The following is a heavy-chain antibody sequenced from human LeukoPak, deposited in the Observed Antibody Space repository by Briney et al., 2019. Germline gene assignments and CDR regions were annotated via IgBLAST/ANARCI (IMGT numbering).Heavy chain of an antibody. CDR1: GSSISSYY. V-gene: IGHV4-59*08. CDR3: VRDPKRHSYDSENY. D-gene: IGHD3-22*01. CDR2: IYYTGST. J-gene: IGHJ4*02. Sequence: SETLSLTCTVSGSSISSYYWTWVRQPPGKGLEYIGYIYYTGSTNSSPSLKSRVTISLDTSKNQFSLKLNSVTAADTAVYYCVRDPKRHSYDSENYWGQGTLVTVSS.